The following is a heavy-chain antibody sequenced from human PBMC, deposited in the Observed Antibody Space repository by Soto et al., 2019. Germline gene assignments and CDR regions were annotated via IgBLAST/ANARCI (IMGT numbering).Heavy chain of an antibody. CDR2: IYYSKIT. Sequence: SETLSLTCTVSGGSISNADFYWSCIRQPPGKGLDWIGYIYYSKITFYSPSLKGRVFISIDTSKNQFSLKLSSVTAADTAVYYGARGYVARYVSIAFWRQGTTVTLSS. V-gene: IGHV4-30-4*01. D-gene: IGHD3-16*01. CDR3: ARGYVARYVSIAF. J-gene: IGHJ6*01. CDR1: GGSISNADFY.